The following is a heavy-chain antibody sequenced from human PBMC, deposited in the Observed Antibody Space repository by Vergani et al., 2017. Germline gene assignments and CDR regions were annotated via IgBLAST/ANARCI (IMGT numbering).Heavy chain of an antibody. CDR3: ASGGHGSENGGALQL. Sequence: EKQLVQSGSETKTPGESLKISCQAFGYIFSNFWIGWVRQRPGRGLEWMGFIYPGDSEVKSNPTFRGQVIFSVDTSVKTAYLQWRSLQASDTATYFCASGGHGSENGGALQLWGQGTNITVSS. CDR1: GYIFSNFW. J-gene: IGHJ3*01. D-gene: IGHD3-10*01. V-gene: IGHV5-51*01. CDR2: IYPGDSEV.